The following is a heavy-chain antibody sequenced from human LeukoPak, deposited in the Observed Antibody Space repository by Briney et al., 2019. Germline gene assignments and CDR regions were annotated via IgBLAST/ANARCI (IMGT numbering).Heavy chain of an antibody. CDR3: ARDGGSGWPYYYYYYMDV. Sequence: ASVKVSCKASGYTFTNYYMHWVRQAPGQGLEWMGMISPSGGSTTYAQKFQGRVTMTRDTSTSTVYMELSILRSEDTAVYYCARDGGSGWPYYYYYYMDVWGKGTTVTVSS. V-gene: IGHV1-46*01. CDR2: ISPSGGST. D-gene: IGHD6-19*01. J-gene: IGHJ6*03. CDR1: GYTFTNYY.